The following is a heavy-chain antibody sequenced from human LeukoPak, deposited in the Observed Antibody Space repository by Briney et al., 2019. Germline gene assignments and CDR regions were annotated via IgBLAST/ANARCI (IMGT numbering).Heavy chain of an antibody. D-gene: IGHD6-19*01. V-gene: IGHV4-30-2*01. Sequence: PSETLSLTCAVSGGSISSGGYSWSWIRQPPGKGLEWIGYIYHSGSTYYNPSLKSRVTISVDRSKNQFSLKLSSVTAADTAVYYCARRGYSSGWYGSDAFDIWGQGTMVTVSS. CDR2: IYHSGST. J-gene: IGHJ3*02. CDR1: GGSISSGGYS. CDR3: ARRGYSSGWYGSDAFDI.